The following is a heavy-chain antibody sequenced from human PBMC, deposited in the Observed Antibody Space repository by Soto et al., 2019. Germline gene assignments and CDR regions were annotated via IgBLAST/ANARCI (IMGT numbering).Heavy chain of an antibody. CDR3: ARDQQWLVRFYFDF. Sequence: QVQLMESGGGVVQPGNSLRLSCAASGFTFSSYGMHWVRQAPGKGLDWVAVIWYDGSNKYYADSVKGRFTISRDNSKNTLYLQMNSLRAEDTAVYYCARDQQWLVRFYFDFWGQGTLVTVSS. V-gene: IGHV3-33*01. CDR1: GFTFSSYG. J-gene: IGHJ4*02. D-gene: IGHD6-19*01. CDR2: IWYDGSNK.